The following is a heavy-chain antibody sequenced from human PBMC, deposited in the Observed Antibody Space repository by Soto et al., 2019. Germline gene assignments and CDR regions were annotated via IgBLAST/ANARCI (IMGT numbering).Heavy chain of an antibody. CDR1: GFTFSAYD. V-gene: IGHV3-13*01. J-gene: IGHJ4*02. D-gene: IGHD3-22*01. CDR2: IHPDRKS. Sequence: PGGSLRLSCAASGFTFSAYDMHWIRQRPGKGLEWVANIHPDRKSYYLASMKGRFTNARENAKSFLYLQMNALRSEDTARYYCAKISDSTGFYDLWGQGTPVTVS. CDR3: AKISDSTGFYDL.